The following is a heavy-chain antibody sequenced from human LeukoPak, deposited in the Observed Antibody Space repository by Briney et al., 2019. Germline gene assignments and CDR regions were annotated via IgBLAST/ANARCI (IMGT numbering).Heavy chain of an antibody. J-gene: IGHJ4*02. V-gene: IGHV3-21*01. Sequence: GGSLRLSCAASGFTFSSYSMNWVRQAPGKGLEWVSSISSSSSYIYYADSVKGRFTISRDNAKNSLYLQMNSLRAEDTAVYYCARERDILTGYLDYRGQGTLVTVSS. CDR3: ARERDILTGYLDY. CDR2: ISSSSSYI. CDR1: GFTFSSYS. D-gene: IGHD3-9*01.